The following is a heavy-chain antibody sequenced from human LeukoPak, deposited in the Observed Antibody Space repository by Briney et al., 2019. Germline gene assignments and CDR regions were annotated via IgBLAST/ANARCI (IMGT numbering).Heavy chain of an antibody. CDR3: VRGPVRRYDY. J-gene: IGHJ4*02. V-gene: IGHV3-30*03. D-gene: IGHD3-10*01. CDR2: ISYDGSNK. Sequence: GGSLRLSCAASGFTFSSYGMHWVRQAPGKGLEWVAVISYDGSNKYYADSVKGRFTISRDNAKNSLYLQMNSLRDEDSAVYYCVRGPVRRYDYWGQGALVTVSS. CDR1: GFTFSSYG.